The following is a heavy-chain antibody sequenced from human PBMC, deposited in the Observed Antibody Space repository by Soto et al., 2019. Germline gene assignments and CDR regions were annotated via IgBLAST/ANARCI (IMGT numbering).Heavy chain of an antibody. J-gene: IGHJ6*02. Sequence: PGGSLRLSCAASGFTFSSYAMHWVRQAPGKGLEWVAVISYDGSNKYYADSVKGRFTISRDNPKNTLYLQMNSLRAEDTAVYYCARTGHGTVTTWVHYYYGMDVWGQGTTVTVSS. V-gene: IGHV3-30-3*01. CDR1: GFTFSSYA. D-gene: IGHD4-4*01. CDR2: ISYDGSNK. CDR3: ARTGHGTVTTWVHYYYGMDV.